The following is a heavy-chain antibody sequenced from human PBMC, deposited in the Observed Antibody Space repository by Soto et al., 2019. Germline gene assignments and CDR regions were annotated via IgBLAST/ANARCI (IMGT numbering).Heavy chain of an antibody. Sequence: ASVKVSCKASGYTFTGYYMHWVRQAPGQGLEWMGWINPSSGGTNYAQKFQGWVTMTRDTSISTAYMELSRLRSDDTAVYYCARDDCSGGSCYEANLDYWGQGTLVTVSS. J-gene: IGHJ4*02. CDR1: GYTFTGYY. CDR2: INPSSGGT. CDR3: ARDDCSGGSCYEANLDY. D-gene: IGHD2-15*01. V-gene: IGHV1-2*04.